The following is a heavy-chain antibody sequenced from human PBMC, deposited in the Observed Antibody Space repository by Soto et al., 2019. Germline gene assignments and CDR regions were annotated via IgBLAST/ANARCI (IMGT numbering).Heavy chain of an antibody. V-gene: IGHV1-8*01. CDR3: ASDMSTT. D-gene: IGHD2-2*01. CDR1: GYTFTSHD. Sequence: QVQLVQSGAEVKKPRASVKVSCKASGYTFTSHDINWMRQATGQGLEWMGWMNPNSGHTNDAQKFQGRVTMTRDKSISTAYLELTNLRSEGTAIYYCASDMSTTWGQGTLVTVSS. CDR2: MNPNSGHT. J-gene: IGHJ4*02.